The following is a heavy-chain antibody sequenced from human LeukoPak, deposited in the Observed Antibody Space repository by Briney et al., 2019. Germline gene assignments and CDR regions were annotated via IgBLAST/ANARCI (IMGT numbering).Heavy chain of an antibody. V-gene: IGHV3-9*01. CDR1: GFTFDDYA. J-gene: IGHJ4*02. Sequence: GGSLRLSCAASGFTFDDYAMHWVRQAPGKGLEWVSGISWNSGSIGYADSVKGRFTISRDNAKNSLYLQMNSLRAEDTALYYCANGGQYYYGSGSPHFDYWGQGTLVTVSS. CDR3: ANGGQYYYGSGSPHFDY. CDR2: ISWNSGSI. D-gene: IGHD3-10*01.